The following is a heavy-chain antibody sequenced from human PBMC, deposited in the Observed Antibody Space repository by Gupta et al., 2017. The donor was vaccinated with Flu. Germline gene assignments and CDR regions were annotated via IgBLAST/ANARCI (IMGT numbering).Heavy chain of an antibody. V-gene: IGHV1-2*02. CDR1: GYPFTGYY. CDR2: INPNSGGT. Sequence: QVQLVQSGAEVKKPGASVKVSCKASGYPFTGYYMPCVRQPPGQGLEWMGWINPNSGGTNYAQKFQGRVTMTRDTSISTACMELSRLRSDDTAVYYCARELDSSGYYSYWYFDLWGRGTLVTVSS. CDR3: ARELDSSGYYSYWYFDL. J-gene: IGHJ2*01. D-gene: IGHD3-22*01.